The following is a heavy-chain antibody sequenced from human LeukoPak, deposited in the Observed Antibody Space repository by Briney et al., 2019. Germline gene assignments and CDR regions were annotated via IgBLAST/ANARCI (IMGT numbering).Heavy chain of an antibody. CDR1: GGSISSYY. CDR3: ARDGYYYDSSGRTGDY. V-gene: IGHV4-4*07. J-gene: IGHJ4*02. CDR2: IYTSGST. Sequence: SETLSLTCTVSGGSISSYYWSWIRQPAGKGLEWIGRIYTSGSTNYNPSLKSRVTMSVDTSKNQFSLKLSSVTAADTAVYYCARDGYYYDSSGRTGDYWGQGTLVTVSS. D-gene: IGHD3-22*01.